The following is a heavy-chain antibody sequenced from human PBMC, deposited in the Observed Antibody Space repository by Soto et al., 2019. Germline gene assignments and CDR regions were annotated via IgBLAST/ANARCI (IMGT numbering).Heavy chain of an antibody. D-gene: IGHD3-22*01. J-gene: IGHJ3*02. CDR2: IKSKTDGGTT. V-gene: IGHV3-15*07. Sequence: GGSLRLSCAASGFTFSSYWMHWVRQAPGKGLVWVSRIKSKTDGGTTDYAAPVKGRFTISRDDSKNTLYLQMNSLKTEDTAVYYCTTFKTYYYDSSGYYHDAFDIWGQGTMVTVSS. CDR1: GFTFSSYW. CDR3: TTFKTYYYDSSGYYHDAFDI.